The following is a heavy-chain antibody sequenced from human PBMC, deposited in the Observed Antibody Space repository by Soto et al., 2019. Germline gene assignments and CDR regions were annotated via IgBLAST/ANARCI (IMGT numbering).Heavy chain of an antibody. CDR1: GVSLSNWY. Sequence: QVQLQESGPGLVKPSETLSLTCTVSGVSLSNWYWSWIRQPAGGGLEWIGRIHASGITDYSPSLKSRLTMSIDTSNNQFSLKLTSVTAADTAMYYCARGSVPADFWGQGTLVTVSS. D-gene: IGHD3-10*01. J-gene: IGHJ4*02. CDR3: ARGSVPADF. V-gene: IGHV4-4*07. CDR2: IHASGIT.